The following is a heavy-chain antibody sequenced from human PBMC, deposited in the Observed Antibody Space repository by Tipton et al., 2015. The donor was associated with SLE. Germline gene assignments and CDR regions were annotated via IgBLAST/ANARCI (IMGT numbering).Heavy chain of an antibody. V-gene: IGHV4-39*07. D-gene: IGHD6-6*01. CDR2: IYYSGST. J-gene: IGHJ6*03. Sequence: TLSLTCTVSGGSISSRSYYWGWIRQPPGKGLEWIGSIYYSGSTYYNPSLKSRVTISVDTSKNQFSLKLSSVTAADTAVYYCARGGSSSRGDYYYYMDVWGKGTTVTVSS. CDR3: ARGGSSSRGDYYYYMDV. CDR1: GGSISSRSYY.